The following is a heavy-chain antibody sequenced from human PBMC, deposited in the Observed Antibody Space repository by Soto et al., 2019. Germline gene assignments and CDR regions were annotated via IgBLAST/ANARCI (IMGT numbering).Heavy chain of an antibody. J-gene: IGHJ6*02. Sequence: QVQLVQSGAEVKKPGSSVKVSCKASGDTFSSYAIKRVRQGRGQGLEWMGGIIHVFGTANYAEKFQGRVTITADESTNKGYMELNSLRSEHTAVYSCARDIVVVEAPTVEEYYNYYGMDVWGQGTTVTVSS. CDR2: IIHVFGTA. CDR1: GDTFSSYA. V-gene: IGHV1-69*01. CDR3: ARDIVVVEAPTVEEYYNYYGMDV. D-gene: IGHD2-15*01.